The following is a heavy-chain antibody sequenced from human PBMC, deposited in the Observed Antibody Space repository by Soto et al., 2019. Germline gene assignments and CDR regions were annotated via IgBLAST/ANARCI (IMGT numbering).Heavy chain of an antibody. CDR2: IYWDDVK. J-gene: IGHJ4*02. Sequence: QITLKESGPTLVKPTQTLTLTCTFSGFSLSSSGVGVGWIRQPPGKALEWLALIYWDDVKRYSPPLKTRVTVTKDTSNNQVVFTMTDMNRVYAATYFCAHRDCGGCSCPFDYWGQGTLVTVSS. CDR1: GFSLSSSGVG. D-gene: IGHD2-15*01. V-gene: IGHV2-5*02. CDR3: AHRDCGGCSCPFDY.